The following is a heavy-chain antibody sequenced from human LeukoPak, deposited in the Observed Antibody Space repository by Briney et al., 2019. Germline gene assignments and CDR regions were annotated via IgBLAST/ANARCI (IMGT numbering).Heavy chain of an antibody. Sequence: SETLSLTCAVYGGSFSGYYWSWIRQPPGKGLEWIGEINHSGSTNYNPSLKSRVTISVETSKNQYSLKLSSVTAADTAVYYCARAYSSSWQVAWGQGTLVTVSS. CDR2: INHSGST. CDR1: GGSFSGYY. J-gene: IGHJ5*02. CDR3: ARAYSSSWQVA. V-gene: IGHV4-34*01. D-gene: IGHD6-13*01.